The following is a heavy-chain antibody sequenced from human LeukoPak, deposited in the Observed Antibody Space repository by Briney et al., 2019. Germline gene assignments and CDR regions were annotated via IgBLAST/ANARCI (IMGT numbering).Heavy chain of an antibody. D-gene: IGHD5-18*01. CDR3: ARERRGYSYGRGDY. Sequence: ASVTVSCKASGYTFSSYGISWVRQAPGQGLEWMGWISGYNGDTRYAQNLQGRVTVTTDTSTSTAYMELRSLRSDDTAVYYCARERRGYSYGRGDYWGQGTLVTVSS. V-gene: IGHV1-18*01. CDR1: GYTFSSYG. CDR2: ISGYNGDT. J-gene: IGHJ4*02.